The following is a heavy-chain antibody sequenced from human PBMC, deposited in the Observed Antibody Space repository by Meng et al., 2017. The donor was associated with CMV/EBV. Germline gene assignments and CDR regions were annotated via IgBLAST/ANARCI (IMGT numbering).Heavy chain of an antibody. CDR2: IRYDGSNK. CDR3: AKRSNGYWDYYYYYGMDV. D-gene: IGHD3-22*01. V-gene: IGHV3-30*02. Sequence: GGSLRLSCAAPGFTFSSYGMHWVRQAPGKGLEWVAFIRYDGSNKYYADSVKGRFTISRDNSKNTLYLQMNSLRAEDTAVYYCAKRSNGYWDYYYYYGMDVWGQGTTVTVSS. CDR1: GFTFSSYG. J-gene: IGHJ6*02.